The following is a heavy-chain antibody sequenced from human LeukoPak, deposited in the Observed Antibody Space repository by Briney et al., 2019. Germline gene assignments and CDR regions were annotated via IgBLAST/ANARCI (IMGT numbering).Heavy chain of an antibody. CDR3: ARAEYYYAMDV. CDR2: IYYSGST. J-gene: IGHJ6*02. CDR1: GGSLSSGSYY. Sequence: PSETLSLTCTVSGGSLSSGSYYWRWLRQPPGKGLEWIGYIYYSGSTNYNSSLKSRVTISVDTSKNQYSLKLSSVTAADTAVYYCARAEYYYAMDVWGQGTTVTVSS. V-gene: IGHV4-61*01.